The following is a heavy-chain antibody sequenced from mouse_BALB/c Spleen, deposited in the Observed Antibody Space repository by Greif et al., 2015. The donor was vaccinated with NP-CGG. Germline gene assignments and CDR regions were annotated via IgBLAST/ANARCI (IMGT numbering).Heavy chain of an antibody. Sequence: QVQLQQSGAELAKPGASVKMSCKASGYTFTSYWMHWVKQRPGQGLEWIGYINPSTGYTEYNQKFKDKATLTADKSSSTAYMQLSSQTSEDSAVYYCARRGDYDGFDYWGQGTTLTVSS. CDR2: INPSTGYT. CDR1: GYTFTSYW. CDR3: ARRGDYDGFDY. J-gene: IGHJ2*01. V-gene: IGHV1-7*01. D-gene: IGHD2-4*01.